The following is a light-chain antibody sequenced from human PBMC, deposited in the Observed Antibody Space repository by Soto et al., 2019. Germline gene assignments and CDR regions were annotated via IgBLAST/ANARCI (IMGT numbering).Light chain of an antibody. CDR2: EVN. CDR1: SSDIGGYNF. V-gene: IGLV2-14*01. J-gene: IGLJ1*01. Sequence: QSALTQPASVSGSPGQSITISCTGTSSDIGGYNFVSWYQHHPGKAPKLMIYEVNNRPSGVSSRFSGSKSGNTASLTISGLQTEDEADYYCSSFTSSYFYVFGPGTKLTVL. CDR3: SSFTSSYFYV.